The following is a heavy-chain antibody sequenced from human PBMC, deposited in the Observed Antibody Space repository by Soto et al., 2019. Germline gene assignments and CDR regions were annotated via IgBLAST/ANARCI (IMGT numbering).Heavy chain of an antibody. CDR1: GGSISSYY. Sequence: SETLSLTCTVSGGSISSYYWGWIRQPPGKGLEWIGYIYYSGSTNYNPSLKSRVTISVDTSKNQFSLKLSSVTAADTAVYYCGRVLITMFGGAQLPSAYYMDVGGKGTTVTVSS. D-gene: IGHD3-10*01. V-gene: IGHV4-59*01. CDR3: GRVLITMFGGAQLPSAYYMDV. J-gene: IGHJ6*03. CDR2: IYYSGST.